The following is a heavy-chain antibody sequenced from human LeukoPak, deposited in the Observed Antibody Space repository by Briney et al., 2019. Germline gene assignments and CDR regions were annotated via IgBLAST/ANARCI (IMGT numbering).Heavy chain of an antibody. D-gene: IGHD6-19*01. CDR1: GFTVSSNY. Sequence: GGSLRLSCAASGFTVSSNYMSWVRQAPGKGLEWVSVIYSGGSTYYADSVKGRFTISRDNSKNTLYLQMNSLRAEDTAVYYCARDSYSSGWQEFDYWGQGTLVTVSS. J-gene: IGHJ4*02. CDR3: ARDSYSSGWQEFDY. CDR2: IYSGGST. V-gene: IGHV3-66*01.